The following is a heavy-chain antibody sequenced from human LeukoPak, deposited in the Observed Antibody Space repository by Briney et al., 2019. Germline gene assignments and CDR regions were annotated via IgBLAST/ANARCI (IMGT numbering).Heavy chain of an antibody. CDR1: GLTFSSYA. CDR3: ARGGEYYFDY. CDR2: ISYDGSNK. V-gene: IGHV3-30-3*01. J-gene: IGHJ4*02. D-gene: IGHD3-10*01. Sequence: GGSLRLSCAASGLTFSSYAMHWVRQAPGKGLEWVAVISYDGSNKYYADSVKGRFTISRDNSKNTLYLQMNSLRAEDTAVYYCARGGEYYFDYWGQGTLVTVSS.